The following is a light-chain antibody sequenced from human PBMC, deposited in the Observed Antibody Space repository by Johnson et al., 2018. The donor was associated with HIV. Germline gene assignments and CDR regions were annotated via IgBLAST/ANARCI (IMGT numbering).Light chain of an antibody. CDR2: DNN. CDR1: SSNIGNNY. J-gene: IGLJ1*01. V-gene: IGLV1-51*01. Sequence: QSVLTQSPSVSAAPGQKVTISCSGSSSNIGNNYVSWYQQFPGTAPKLLIYDNNKRPSGIPDRFSGSKSGTSATLGITGLQSGDEADYYCGTWDNSLSVYVFGTGTKVTVL. CDR3: GTWDNSLSVYV.